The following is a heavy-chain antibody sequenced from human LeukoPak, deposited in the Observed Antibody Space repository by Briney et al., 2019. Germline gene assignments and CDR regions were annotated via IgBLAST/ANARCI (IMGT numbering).Heavy chain of an antibody. CDR3: ARDKQHSYGRYFDH. CDR2: MQSTGSS. Sequence: PSETLSLTCTVSGGSISTYHWNWIRKSPEKGLEWIGYMQSTGSSNYNPPLKSRVTMSVDMSRNQIVLNLSSVTAADTAVYFCARDKQHSYGRYFDHWGQGTLVTVSS. J-gene: IGHJ4*02. V-gene: IGHV4-59*01. D-gene: IGHD5-18*01. CDR1: GGSISTYH.